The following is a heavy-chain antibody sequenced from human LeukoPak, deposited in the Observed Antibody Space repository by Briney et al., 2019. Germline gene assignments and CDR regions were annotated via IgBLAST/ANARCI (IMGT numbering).Heavy chain of an antibody. D-gene: IGHD3-22*01. Sequence: ASVKVSCKASGYTFTSYYMHWVRQAPGQGLEWMGIINPRGGSTSYARKFQGRVTMTRDTSTSTVYMELSRRRAGDTAVYYCARNKWNYYDSSGYYFFDYWGQGTLVTVSS. J-gene: IGHJ4*02. V-gene: IGHV1-46*01. CDR3: ARNKWNYYDSSGYYFFDY. CDR2: INPRGGST. CDR1: GYTFTSYY.